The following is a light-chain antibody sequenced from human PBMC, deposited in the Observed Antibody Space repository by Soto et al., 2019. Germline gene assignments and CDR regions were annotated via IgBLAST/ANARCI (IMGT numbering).Light chain of an antibody. J-gene: IGLJ2*01. CDR2: EVS. CDR1: SSDVGGYNS. CDR3: SSYAGSNNLV. V-gene: IGLV2-8*01. Sequence: QSALTQPASVSGSPGQSITISCTGTSSDVGGYNSVSWYQQHPGKVPKLMIYEVSKRPSGVPDRFSGSKSGNTASLTVSGLQAEDEADYYCSSYAGSNNLVFGGGTKLTVL.